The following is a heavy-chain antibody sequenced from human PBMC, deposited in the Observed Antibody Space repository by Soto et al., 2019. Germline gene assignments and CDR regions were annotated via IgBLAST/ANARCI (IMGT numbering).Heavy chain of an antibody. Sequence: EGSLRLSCAASGFTFSRFAMSWVPQAPGKGLEWVSTFSGPGGATYYADSVKGRFTISRDNFTSSLYLQMSSLRAEDTAVYYCAKGELSTTTYTSFDSGGQGTLDTVSS. D-gene: IGHD2-2*01. CDR2: FSGPGGAT. J-gene: IGHJ5*01. CDR3: AKGELSTTTYTSFDS. CDR1: GFTFSRFA. V-gene: IGHV3-23*01.